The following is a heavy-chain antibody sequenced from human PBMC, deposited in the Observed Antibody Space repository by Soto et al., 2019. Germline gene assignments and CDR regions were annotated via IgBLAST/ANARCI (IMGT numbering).Heavy chain of an antibody. J-gene: IGHJ4*02. CDR2: AYYNGNT. CDR3: GGGGGGFD. CDR1: GGSISSFY. Sequence: QVQLQESGPGLVKPSETLSLTCTVSGGSISSFYWTWIRQSPGKGLEWIGYAYYNGNTNYNPSLNGRVPIFKDTSKTQFPLKATSVTAADTAVYYCGGGGGGFDWGQGTLVTVSS. V-gene: IGHV4-59*08. D-gene: IGHD3-16*01.